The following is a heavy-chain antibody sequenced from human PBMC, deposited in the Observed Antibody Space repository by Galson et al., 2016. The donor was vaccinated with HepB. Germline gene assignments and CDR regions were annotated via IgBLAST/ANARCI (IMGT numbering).Heavy chain of an antibody. CDR2: IKQDGSEK. D-gene: IGHD5-18*01. J-gene: IGHJ4*02. CDR1: GFTFSSYW. Sequence: SLRLSCEASGFTFSSYWMSWVRQAPGKGLEWVANIKQDGSEKYYVDSVKGRFTISRDNAKNSLYLQMNSLRAEDTAVYYCARLGGYSYGGIFDCWGQGTLVTVSS. V-gene: IGHV3-7*01. CDR3: ARLGGYSYGGIFDC.